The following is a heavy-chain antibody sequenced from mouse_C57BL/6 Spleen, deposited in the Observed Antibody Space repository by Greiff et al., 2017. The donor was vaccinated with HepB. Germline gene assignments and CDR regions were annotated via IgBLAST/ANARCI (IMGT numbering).Heavy chain of an antibody. J-gene: IGHJ4*01. CDR3: ARNPIYEDYAMDY. CDR1: GYSITSGYY. Sequence: EVKLMESGPGLVKPSQSLSLTCSVTGYSITSGYYWNWIRQFPGNKLEWMGYISYDGSNNYNPSLKNRISITRDTSKNQFFLKLNSVTTEDTATYYCARNPIYEDYAMDYWGQGTSVTVSS. CDR2: ISYDGSN. D-gene: IGHD2-3*01. V-gene: IGHV3-6*01.